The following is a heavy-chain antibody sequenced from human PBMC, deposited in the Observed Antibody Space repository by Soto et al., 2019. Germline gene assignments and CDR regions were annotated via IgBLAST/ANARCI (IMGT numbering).Heavy chain of an antibody. CDR1: GYTFSSYA. D-gene: IGHD3-22*01. Sequence: WASVKVSCKASGYTFSSYAISWVRQAPGQGLEWMGGIIPIFGTANYAQKFQGRVTITADESTSTAYMELSSLRSEDTAVYYCARAEVAAYDRPYNWFDPWGQGTLVTVSS. V-gene: IGHV1-69*13. CDR3: ARAEVAAYDRPYNWFDP. J-gene: IGHJ5*02. CDR2: IIPIFGTA.